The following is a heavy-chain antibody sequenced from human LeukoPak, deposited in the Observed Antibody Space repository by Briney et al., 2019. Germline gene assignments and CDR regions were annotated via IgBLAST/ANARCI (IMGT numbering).Heavy chain of an antibody. V-gene: IGHV3-11*04. J-gene: IGHJ3*02. CDR3: ARSYYDILTGDPDAFDI. CDR2: ISSSGSTI. CDR1: GFTFSDYY. D-gene: IGHD3-9*01. Sequence: GGSLRLSCAASGFTFSDYYMSWIRQAPGKGLEWVSYISSSGSTIYYADSVKGRFTISRDNAKNSLYLQMNSLRAEDTAVYYCARSYYDILTGDPDAFDIWGQGTMVTVSS.